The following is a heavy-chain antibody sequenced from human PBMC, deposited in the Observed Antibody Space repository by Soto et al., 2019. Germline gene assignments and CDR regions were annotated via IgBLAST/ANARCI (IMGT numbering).Heavy chain of an antibody. J-gene: IGHJ4*02. D-gene: IGHD3-22*01. CDR1: GFTFSSYG. CDR3: AKDQITMIVVGGSPFDY. CDR2: ISYDGSNK. Sequence: GGSLRLSCAASGFTFSSYGMHWVRQAPGKGLEWVAVISYDGSNKYYADSVKGRFTISRDNSKNTLYLQMNSLRAEDTAVYYCAKDQITMIVVGGSPFDYWGQGTLVTVSS. V-gene: IGHV3-30*18.